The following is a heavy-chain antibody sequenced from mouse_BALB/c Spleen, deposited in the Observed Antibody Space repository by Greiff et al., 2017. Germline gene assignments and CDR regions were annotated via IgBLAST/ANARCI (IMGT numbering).Heavy chain of an antibody. CDR3: ARGAGWPY. Sequence: EVKLQESGPGLVKPSQSLSLTCSVTGYSITSGYYWNWIRQFPGNKLEWMGYISYDGSNNYNPSLKNRISITRDTSKNQFFLKLNSVTTEDTATYYCARGAGWPYWGQGTLVTVSA. J-gene: IGHJ3*01. V-gene: IGHV3-6*02. CDR1: GYSITSGYY. CDR2: ISYDGSN. D-gene: IGHD3-3*01.